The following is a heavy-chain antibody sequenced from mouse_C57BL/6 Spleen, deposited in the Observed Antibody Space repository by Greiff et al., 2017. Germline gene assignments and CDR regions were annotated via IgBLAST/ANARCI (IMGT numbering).Heavy chain of an antibody. D-gene: IGHD2-3*01. CDR2: IHPNSGST. CDR1: GYTFTSYW. Sequence: QVQLQQPGAELVKPGASVKLSCKASGYTFTSYWMHWVKQRPGQGLEWIGMIHPNSGSTNYNEKFKSKATLTVDKSSSTAYMQLSSLTSEYSAVYCCARSYSGGYYSYYIDYWGQGTTLTVSS. CDR3: ARSYSGGYYSYYIDY. J-gene: IGHJ2*01. V-gene: IGHV1-64*01.